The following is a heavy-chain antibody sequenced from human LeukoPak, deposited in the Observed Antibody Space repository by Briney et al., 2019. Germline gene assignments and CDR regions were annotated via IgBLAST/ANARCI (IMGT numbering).Heavy chain of an antibody. CDR1: GFTFNDYA. D-gene: IGHD1/OR15-1a*01. CDR3: AKDLAVGTTPRVYAFDV. CDR2: VNWNSGVI. V-gene: IGHV3-9*01. Sequence: GGSLRLSCAASGFTFNDYAMHWVRQIPGKGLEWVGGVNWNSGVIAYGASVKGRSTISRDNAKNSLYLQVHSLTFEDTALYYCAKDLAVGTTPRVYAFDVWAQGALVTVSS. J-gene: IGHJ3*01.